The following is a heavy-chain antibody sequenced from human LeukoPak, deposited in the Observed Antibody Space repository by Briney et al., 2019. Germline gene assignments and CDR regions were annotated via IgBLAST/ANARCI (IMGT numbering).Heavy chain of an antibody. V-gene: IGHV3-74*01. Sequence: GGSLRLSCAASEFTFSSYWMHWVRQAPGKGLVWVSGINSDGRNTRYADSVKGRFTISRDNAENTLYLQMNSLRAEDTAVYYCARGRYYSMDVWGQGTTVIVSS. CDR1: EFTFSSYW. CDR2: INSDGRNT. CDR3: ARGRYYSMDV. J-gene: IGHJ6*02.